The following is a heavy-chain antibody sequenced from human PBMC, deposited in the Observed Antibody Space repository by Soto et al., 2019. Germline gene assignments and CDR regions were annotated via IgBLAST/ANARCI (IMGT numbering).Heavy chain of an antibody. Sequence: EVQLLESGGGLVQPGGSLRLSCAASGFTFSSYAMSWVRQAPGKGLEWVSAISGSGGSTYYADSVKGRFTISRDNSKNTLYLQMNSLRAEDTAVYYCAKAALGQPALNYYYYGMDVWGQGTAVTVSS. CDR1: GFTFSSYA. J-gene: IGHJ6*02. D-gene: IGHD1-26*01. CDR3: AKAALGQPALNYYYYGMDV. V-gene: IGHV3-23*01. CDR2: ISGSGGST.